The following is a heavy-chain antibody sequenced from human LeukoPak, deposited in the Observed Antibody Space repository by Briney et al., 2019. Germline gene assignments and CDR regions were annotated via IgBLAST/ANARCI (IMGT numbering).Heavy chain of an antibody. J-gene: IGHJ4*02. CDR2: INISGGGT. Sequence: PGGSLRLSCADSGFTFRSYGFSWVCQAPGKGLEWVSTINISGGGTYYADSVKGRFTISRDNSRNTLYLEMKSVRAEVTAVYYCAQVFSSGNFPFDYWGQGTQVTVSS. V-gene: IGHV3-23*01. CDR1: GFTFRSYG. CDR3: AQVFSSGNFPFDY. D-gene: IGHD3-10*01.